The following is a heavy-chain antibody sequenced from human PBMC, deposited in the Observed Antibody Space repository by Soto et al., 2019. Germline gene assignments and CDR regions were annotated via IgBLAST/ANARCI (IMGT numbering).Heavy chain of an antibody. J-gene: IGHJ6*02. Sequence: LGESLKISCKGSGYSFTSDWIGGVRQMPGKGLEWMGIIYPGDSDTRYSPSFQGQVTISADKSISTAYLQWSSLKASDTAMYYCASRVPAAPKKGNYYHYYGMDVSGQGTTVTVSS. CDR3: ASRVPAAPKKGNYYHYYGMDV. CDR1: GYSFTSDW. CDR2: IYPGDSDT. D-gene: IGHD2-2*01. V-gene: IGHV5-51*01.